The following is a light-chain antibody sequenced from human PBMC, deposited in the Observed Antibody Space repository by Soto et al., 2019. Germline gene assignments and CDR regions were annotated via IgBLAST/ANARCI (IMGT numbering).Light chain of an antibody. J-gene: IGKJ2*01. Sequence: DIQMTQSPSTLSASVGDRVTITCRASQSVSSWLAWYQQKPGKAPNLLIYDASNLQSGVPSRFSGSGSGIEFTLTISSLQTDDFATYYCQQYNSFSPYTFGQGTKLEIK. CDR2: DAS. V-gene: IGKV1-5*01. CDR3: QQYNSFSPYT. CDR1: QSVSSW.